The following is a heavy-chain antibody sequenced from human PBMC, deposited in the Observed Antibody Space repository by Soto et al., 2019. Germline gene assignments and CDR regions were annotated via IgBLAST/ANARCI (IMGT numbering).Heavy chain of an antibody. CDR3: AKNDDSFDY. CDR1: GFTFSSYG. CDR2: TAYDESEK. V-gene: IGHV3-30*18. J-gene: IGHJ4*02. Sequence: GGSLRLSCVSSGFTFSSYGIHWVRQAAGKGLEWVAVTAYDESEKYYADSVKGRFTISRDNSRNMLFLQMNSLRPEDTAVYYCAKNDDSFDYWGQGTLVTVSS.